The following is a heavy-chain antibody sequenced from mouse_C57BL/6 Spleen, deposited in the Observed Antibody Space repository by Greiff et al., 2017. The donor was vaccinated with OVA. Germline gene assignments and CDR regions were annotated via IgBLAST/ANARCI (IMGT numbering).Heavy chain of an antibody. CDR1: GYTFTSYW. CDR2: IDPNSGGT. J-gene: IGHJ4*01. V-gene: IGHV1-72*01. D-gene: IGHD2-4*01. CDR3: ARGYDYDADPSPAMDD. Sequence: VQLQQPGAELVKPGASVKLSCKASGYTFTSYWMHWVKQRPGRGLEWIGRIDPNSGGTKYNEKFKSKATLTVDKPSSTAYMQLSSLTSEDSAVYYCARGYDYDADPSPAMDDWGQGTSVTVSS.